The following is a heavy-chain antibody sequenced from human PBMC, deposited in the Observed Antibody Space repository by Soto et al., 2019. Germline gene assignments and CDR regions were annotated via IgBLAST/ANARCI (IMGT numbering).Heavy chain of an antibody. D-gene: IGHD6-19*01. CDR1: GFTFSSYD. CDR2: IGTAGDT. V-gene: IGHV3-13*01. J-gene: IGHJ4*02. CDR3: ARGSSGWEFDY. Sequence: ESGGGLVQPGGSLRLSCAASGFTFSSYDMHWVRQATGKGLEWASAIGTAGDTYYPGSVKGRFTISRENAKNSLYLQMNSLRAGDTAVYYCARGSSGWEFDYWGQGTLVTVSS.